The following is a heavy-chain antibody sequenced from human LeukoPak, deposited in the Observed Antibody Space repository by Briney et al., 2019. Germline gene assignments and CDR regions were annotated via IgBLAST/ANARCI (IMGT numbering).Heavy chain of an antibody. D-gene: IGHD3-9*01. Sequence: ASVKVSCKASGYTFTNYGINWVRQAPGQGLEWMGWISAYNGKTNCEQKLQGRVTMTRDTSTSTAYMELRSLRSDDTAVYYCARVKRYDILRNDAFDIWGQGTMVTVSS. CDR2: ISAYNGKT. J-gene: IGHJ3*02. V-gene: IGHV1-18*01. CDR3: ARVKRYDILRNDAFDI. CDR1: GYTFTNYG.